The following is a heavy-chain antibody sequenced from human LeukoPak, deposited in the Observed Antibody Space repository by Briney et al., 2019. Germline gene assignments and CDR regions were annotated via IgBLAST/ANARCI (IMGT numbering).Heavy chain of an antibody. J-gene: IGHJ3*02. V-gene: IGHV3-30*02. Sequence: PGGSLRLSCAAPGFTFSSYGMHWVRQAPGKGLEWVAFIRYDGSNKYYADSVKGRFTISRDNSKNTLYLQMNSLRAEDTAVCYCAKEAPRTGAFDIWGQGTMVTVSS. D-gene: IGHD1/OR15-1a*01. CDR3: AKEAPRTGAFDI. CDR2: IRYDGSNK. CDR1: GFTFSSYG.